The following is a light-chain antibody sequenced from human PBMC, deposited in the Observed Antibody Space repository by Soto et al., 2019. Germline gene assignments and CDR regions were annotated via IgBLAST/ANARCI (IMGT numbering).Light chain of an antibody. J-gene: IGKJ2*01. Sequence: EIVLTQSPATLSLSPGESATHSCRASQSVSSYLAWYQQKPGQAPRLLIYDASNRATGIPARFSGSGSGTDFTLTISSLEPEDFAVYYCQQPYTFGQGTKLEIK. CDR3: QQPYT. V-gene: IGKV3-11*01. CDR2: DAS. CDR1: QSVSSY.